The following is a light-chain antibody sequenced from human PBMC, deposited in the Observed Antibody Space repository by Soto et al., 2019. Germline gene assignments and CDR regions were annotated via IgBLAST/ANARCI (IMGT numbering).Light chain of an antibody. CDR1: QSITNY. J-gene: IGKJ4*01. V-gene: IGKV1-39*01. CDR3: QQSYSRPLT. CDR2: AAS. Sequence: DIQMTQSPSSLSASVGDRVTITCRASQSITNYLNWYQQKVGKAPQLLIYAASTLQSGVPSRFSGIGSGTDFTLTINNLPPEDFATYYCQQSYSRPLTFGGGTKVE.